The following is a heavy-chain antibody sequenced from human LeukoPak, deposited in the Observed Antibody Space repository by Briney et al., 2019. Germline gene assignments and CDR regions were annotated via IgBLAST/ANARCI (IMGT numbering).Heavy chain of an antibody. V-gene: IGHV4-59*01. CDR3: ARTNAFGI. Sequence: KPSETLSLTCTVSGGSLSGDYWNWIRQRPGKGLEWIGYIYYTGTTDYSPSLKSRVTISLDMSKNQFSLKLRSVTAADTAVYYCARTNAFGIRGQGTMVTVSS. CDR2: IYYTGTT. CDR1: GGSLSGDY. J-gene: IGHJ3*02.